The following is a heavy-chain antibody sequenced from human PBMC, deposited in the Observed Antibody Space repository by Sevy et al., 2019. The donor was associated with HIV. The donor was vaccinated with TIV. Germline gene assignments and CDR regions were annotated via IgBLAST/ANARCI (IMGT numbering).Heavy chain of an antibody. CDR1: GTSFSSDS. J-gene: IGHJ4*02. CDR2: INHTGST. D-gene: IGHD3-22*01. CDR3: ARWRGTRVTMIVVVTTGYFDH. Sequence: SETLSLTCTVSGTSFSSDSWTWIRQSPGKGLERIGEINHTGSTNYNPSLKSRVTISVDTSKNQFSLKLTSVTAADTAIYYCARWRGTRVTMIVVVTTGYFDHWGQGTLVTVSS. V-gene: IGHV4-34*01.